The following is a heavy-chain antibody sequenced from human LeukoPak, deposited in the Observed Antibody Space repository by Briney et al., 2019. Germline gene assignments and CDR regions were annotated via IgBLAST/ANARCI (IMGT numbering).Heavy chain of an antibody. CDR1: GFTFSNYA. J-gene: IGHJ4*02. Sequence: GGSLRLSCATSGFTFSNYAMSWVRQTPGKGPEWVSGINDRGDKAFYADSVKGRFTISRDNSKSTLYLQMSSLRAEDTAVYYCTKEEAAIGRPKFDYWGQGTLVSVSS. V-gene: IGHV3-23*01. CDR3: TKEEAAIGRPKFDY. CDR2: INDRGDKA. D-gene: IGHD6-13*01.